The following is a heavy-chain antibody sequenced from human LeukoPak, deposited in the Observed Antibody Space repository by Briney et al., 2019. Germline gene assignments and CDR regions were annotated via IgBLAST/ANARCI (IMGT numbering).Heavy chain of an antibody. CDR3: ARDPEGYCSGGSCVTYYFDY. V-gene: IGHV3-30*04. D-gene: IGHD2-15*01. J-gene: IGHJ4*02. CDR2: ISYDGSNK. CDR1: GFTFSSYA. Sequence: GRSLRLSCAASGFTFSSYAMHWVRQAPGKGLEGVAVISYDGSNKYYADSVKGRFTISRDNSKNTLYLQMNSLRAEDTAVYYCARDPEGYCSGGSCVTYYFDYWGQGTLVTVSS.